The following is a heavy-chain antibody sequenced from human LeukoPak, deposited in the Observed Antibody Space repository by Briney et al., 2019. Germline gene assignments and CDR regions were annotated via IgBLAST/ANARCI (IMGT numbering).Heavy chain of an antibody. CDR3: ATWPEGHRPDFDC. CDR1: GFTFSSYA. V-gene: IGHV3-23*01. D-gene: IGHD5-24*01. CDR2: ISGSGSTT. Sequence: PGGSLRLSCADSGFTFSSYAMSWVRQAPGKGLEWVSVISGSGSTTYYAESVKGRFTISRDNSKNTLYLQMNSLKAEDTAVYYCATWPEGHRPDFDCWGQGTLVTVSS. J-gene: IGHJ4*02.